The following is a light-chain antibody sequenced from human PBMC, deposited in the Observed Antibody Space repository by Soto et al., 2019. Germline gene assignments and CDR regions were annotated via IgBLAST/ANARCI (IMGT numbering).Light chain of an antibody. Sequence: QSALTQPASVSGSPGQTITISCTGTSSDVGSYNLVSWYQQHPGKAPKLMIYEGSKRPSGVSNRYSGSKPGNTASLTISGLQAEDEADYYCCYYAGRTTPYVFGTGTKVTVL. CDR3: CYYAGRTTPYV. J-gene: IGLJ1*01. V-gene: IGLV2-23*01. CDR1: SSDVGSYNL. CDR2: EGS.